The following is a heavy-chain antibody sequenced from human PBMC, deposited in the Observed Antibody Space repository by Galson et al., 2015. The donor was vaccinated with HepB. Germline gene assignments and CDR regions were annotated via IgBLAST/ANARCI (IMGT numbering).Heavy chain of an antibody. D-gene: IGHD2-21*01. CDR2: INNDGSST. J-gene: IGHJ4*02. Sequence: SLRLSCAASGFTFSRHWMHWVRQAPGKGLVWVSRINNDGSSTSYADSVKGRFTISRDNAKNTLYLQMNSLTVEDAAVYFCAKSGDFWGQGALVTVSP. V-gene: IGHV3-74*01. CDR3: AKSGDF. CDR1: GFTFSRHW.